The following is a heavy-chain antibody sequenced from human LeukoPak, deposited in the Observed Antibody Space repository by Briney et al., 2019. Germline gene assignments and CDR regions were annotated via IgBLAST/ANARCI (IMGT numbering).Heavy chain of an antibody. CDR3: ARGTDTKPFWSGYWVDV. D-gene: IGHD3-3*01. CDR1: GFTFSSYG. Sequence: SGGSLRLSCAASGFTFSSYGMHWVRQAPGKGLEWVAVIWYDGSNKYYADSVKGRFTISRDNSKNTLYLQMNSLRAEDTAVYYCARGTDTKPFWSGYWVDVWGQGTTVTVSS. V-gene: IGHV3-33*01. J-gene: IGHJ6*02. CDR2: IWYDGSNK.